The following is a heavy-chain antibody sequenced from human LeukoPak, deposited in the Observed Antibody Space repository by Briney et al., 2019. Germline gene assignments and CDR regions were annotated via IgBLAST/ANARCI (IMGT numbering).Heavy chain of an antibody. V-gene: IGHV1-18*01. CDR1: VYTFTSYG. Sequence: GASVKVSCKASVYTFTSYGITWVRQAPGQGLEGMGWISGYNGNTNYAQKLQGRVTMTTDTSTSTAYMALRSLRSDDTAVYYCARGGSGAYGSGSYYTALDIWGQGTMVTVAS. D-gene: IGHD3-10*01. CDR2: ISGYNGNT. CDR3: ARGGSGAYGSGSYYTALDI. J-gene: IGHJ3*02.